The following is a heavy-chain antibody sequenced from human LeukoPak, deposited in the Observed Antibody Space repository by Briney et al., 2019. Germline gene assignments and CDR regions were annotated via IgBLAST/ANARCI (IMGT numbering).Heavy chain of an antibody. D-gene: IGHD4-23*01. Sequence: GGSLRLSCAASGFTFSNYTMTWVRQAPGKGLEWVSGINWNGGSTGYADSVKGRFTISRDNAKNSLYLQMNSLRAEDTALYYCASEFGGNAVAFDIWGQGTMVTVSS. CDR3: ASEFGGNAVAFDI. J-gene: IGHJ3*02. CDR2: INWNGGST. CDR1: GFTFSNYT. V-gene: IGHV3-20*04.